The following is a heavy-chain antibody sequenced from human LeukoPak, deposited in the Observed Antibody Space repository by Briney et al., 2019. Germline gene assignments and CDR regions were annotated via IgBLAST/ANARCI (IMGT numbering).Heavy chain of an antibody. Sequence: GGSLRLSCAASGFTFSSHWMHWVRQVPGKGLVWVARINTYGTSSTYGDSVEGRFTISRDNAKNSAFLQMNSLRAEDTAIYYCATISAQTFDIWGQGTLVSVSS. D-gene: IGHD5-24*01. J-gene: IGHJ3*02. CDR3: ATISAQTFDI. V-gene: IGHV3-74*03. CDR1: GFTFSSHW. CDR2: INTYGTSS.